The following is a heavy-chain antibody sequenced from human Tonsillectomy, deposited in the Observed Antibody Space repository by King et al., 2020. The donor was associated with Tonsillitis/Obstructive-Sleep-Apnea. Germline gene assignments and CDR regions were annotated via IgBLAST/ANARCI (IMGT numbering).Heavy chain of an antibody. CDR3: VRDVLGSSGGDY. CDR1: GFTFSSYS. D-gene: IGHD6-19*01. Sequence: QLVQSGGGLVKPGGSLRLSCAASGFTFSSYSMNWVRQAPGKGLEWVSSISRSSSVLYYPDSVKGRFTHSRDNAKNSLYLQMNSLRAEDTAVYYSVRDVLGSSGGDYWGQGTLVTVSS. V-gene: IGHV3-21*01. J-gene: IGHJ4*02. CDR2: ISRSSSVL.